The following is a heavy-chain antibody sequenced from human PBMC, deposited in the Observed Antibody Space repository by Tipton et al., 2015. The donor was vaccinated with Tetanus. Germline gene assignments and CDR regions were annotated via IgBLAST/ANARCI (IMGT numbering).Heavy chain of an antibody. V-gene: IGHV4-4*08. D-gene: IGHD2-8*01. CDR3: ARRSYCTSTRCFDAFDL. CDR2: IFASGST. J-gene: IGHJ3*01. Sequence: TLSLTCTVSGDSMTRYYWSWIRQPPGKGLEWISYIFASGSTNYNPALKSRVTISMDTSKNQNSLNLTSVTAADTAVYFCARRSYCTSTRCFDAFDLWGPGTRVTVSS. CDR1: GDSMTRYY.